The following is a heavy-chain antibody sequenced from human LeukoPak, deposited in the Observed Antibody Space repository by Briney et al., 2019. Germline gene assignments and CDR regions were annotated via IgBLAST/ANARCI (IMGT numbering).Heavy chain of an antibody. CDR3: ARHLIELLWFGESSYYFVY. Sequence: PSETLSLTCTVSGGTISSSSYYWGCIRQTPGKGVEWIGSISYSQRTYYNPSLKSRFTISVDTSKNQFSLKLSSVTAADTAVYYCARHLIELLWFGESSYYFVYWGQGTLVTVSS. V-gene: IGHV4-39*01. D-gene: IGHD3-10*01. CDR2: ISYSQRT. CDR1: GGTISSSSYY. J-gene: IGHJ4*02.